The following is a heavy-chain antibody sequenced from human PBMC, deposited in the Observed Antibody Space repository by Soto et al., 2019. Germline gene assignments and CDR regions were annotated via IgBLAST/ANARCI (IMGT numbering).Heavy chain of an antibody. Sequence: QVQLVQSGAEVKKPEASVKVSCKASGYTFTSYGISWVREAPGQGLEWMGWISAYNGNTNYAQKLQGRVTMTTDTSTSTAYMELRSLRSDDTAVYYSARDLTLTAQPEKGYFQHWGQGTLVTVSS. CDR1: GYTFTSYG. V-gene: IGHV1-18*01. J-gene: IGHJ1*01. CDR3: ARDLTLTAQPEKGYFQH. CDR2: ISAYNGNT. D-gene: IGHD1-20*01.